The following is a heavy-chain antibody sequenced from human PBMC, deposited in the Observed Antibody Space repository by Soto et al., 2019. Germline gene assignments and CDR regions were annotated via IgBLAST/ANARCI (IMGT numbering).Heavy chain of an antibody. D-gene: IGHD3-3*01. CDR3: ARADYYDFWSGYYYMDV. V-gene: IGHV3-21*01. Sequence: GGSLRLSCAASGFTFSSYSMNWVRQAPGKGLEWVSSISSSSYIYYADSVKGRFTISRDNAKNSLYLQMNSLRAEDTAVYYCARADYYDFWSGYYYMDVWGKGTTVTVSS. J-gene: IGHJ6*03. CDR1: GFTFSSYS. CDR2: ISSSSYI.